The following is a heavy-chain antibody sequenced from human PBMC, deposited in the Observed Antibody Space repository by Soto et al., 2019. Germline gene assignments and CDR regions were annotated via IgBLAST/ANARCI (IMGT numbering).Heavy chain of an antibody. CDR3: ARPNGSGSWFDY. CDR1: GDSVSSNSAA. CDR2: TYYRSRWYN. D-gene: IGHD6-13*01. Sequence: PSETLSLTCAISGDSVSSNSAAWNWIRQSPSRGLEWLGRTYYRSRWYNDYAVSVKSRITVNPDTSKNQFSLHLNSVTAADTAVYYCARPNGSGSWFDYWGQGTLVTVSS. J-gene: IGHJ4*02. V-gene: IGHV6-1*01.